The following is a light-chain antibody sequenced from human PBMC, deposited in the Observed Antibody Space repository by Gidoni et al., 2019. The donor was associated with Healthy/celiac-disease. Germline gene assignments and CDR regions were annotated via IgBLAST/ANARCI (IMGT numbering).Light chain of an antibody. CDR1: SSNIGSNT. Sequence: QPVLTQPPSASGPPGQRVTIPCSGSSSNIGSNTVNWYQQLPGTAPKLLIYSNNQRPSGVPDRFSGSKSGTSASLAISGLQSEDEADYYCAAWDDSLNGPVFGGGTKLTVL. V-gene: IGLV1-44*01. CDR2: SNN. CDR3: AAWDDSLNGPV. J-gene: IGLJ2*01.